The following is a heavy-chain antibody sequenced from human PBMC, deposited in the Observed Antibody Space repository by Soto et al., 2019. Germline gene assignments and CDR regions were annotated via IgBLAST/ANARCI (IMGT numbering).Heavy chain of an antibody. V-gene: IGHV1-18*01. Sequence: KDPGYGYACNGRWSACQYTGKGLEWMGWISAYNGNTNYAQKLQGRVTMTTDTSTSTAYMELRSLRSDDTAVYYCARSTYYYDSSGYRPDAFDILLQGTIVTVSS. CDR3: ARSTYYYDSSGYRPDAFDI. J-gene: IGHJ3*02. CDR1: GYGYACNG. D-gene: IGHD3-22*01. CDR2: ISAYNGNT.